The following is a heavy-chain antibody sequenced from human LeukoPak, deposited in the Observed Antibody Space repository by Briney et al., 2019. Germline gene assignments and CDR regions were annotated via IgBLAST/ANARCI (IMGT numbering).Heavy chain of an antibody. Sequence: SGGSLRLSCAASGFTFDDYATHWVRQAPGKGLEWVSLISGDGGSTYYADSVKGRFTISRDNSKNSLYLQMNSLRTEDTALYYCAKDDRPGNWFDPWGQGTLVTVSS. V-gene: IGHV3-43*02. CDR2: ISGDGGST. CDR3: AKDDRPGNWFDP. CDR1: GFTFDDYA. J-gene: IGHJ5*02.